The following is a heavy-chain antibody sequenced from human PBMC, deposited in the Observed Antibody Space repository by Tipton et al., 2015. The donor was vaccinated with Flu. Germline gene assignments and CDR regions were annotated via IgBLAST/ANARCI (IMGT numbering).Heavy chain of an antibody. V-gene: IGHV4-4*02. J-gene: IGHJ5*02. D-gene: IGHD3-22*01. CDR1: GSSVNSNNW. Sequence: TLSLTCAVSGSSVNSNNWWSWVRQPPGKGLEWIGEVFYSGYTNYNPSLKSRVTMSLDNSKNQFSLKLSSVTAADTAIYYCARDYDSSGYYWPHWFDPWGQGTLVSVSS. CDR3: ARDYDSSGYYWPHWFDP. CDR2: VFYSGYT.